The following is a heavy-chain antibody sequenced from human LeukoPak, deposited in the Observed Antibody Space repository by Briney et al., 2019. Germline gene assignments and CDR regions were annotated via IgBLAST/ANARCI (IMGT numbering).Heavy chain of an antibody. CDR1: GFTFSSYG. J-gene: IGHJ4*02. CDR3: AKARLSMGVAATLLDY. CDR2: ISYDGSNK. Sequence: GGSLRLSCAASGFTFSSYGMHWVRQAPGKGLEWVAVISYDGSNKYYADSVKGRFTISRDNSKNTLYLQMNSLRAEDTAVYYCAKARLSMGVAATLLDYWGQGTLVTVSS. V-gene: IGHV3-30*18. D-gene: IGHD6-13*01.